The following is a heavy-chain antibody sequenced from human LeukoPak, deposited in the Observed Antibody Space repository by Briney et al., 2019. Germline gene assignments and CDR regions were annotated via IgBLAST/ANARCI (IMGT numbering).Heavy chain of an antibody. CDR2: ISAYSGNT. J-gene: IGHJ4*02. CDR1: GYSFTSYG. V-gene: IGHV1-18*01. D-gene: IGHD3-3*01. CDR3: ARAADFWSGLNVDY. Sequence: ASVKVSCKASGYSFTSYGISWVRQAPGQGLEWMGWISAYSGNTNYAQKLQGRVTMTTDTSTSTAYMELRSLRSDDTAVYYCARAADFWSGLNVDYWGQGTLVTVSS.